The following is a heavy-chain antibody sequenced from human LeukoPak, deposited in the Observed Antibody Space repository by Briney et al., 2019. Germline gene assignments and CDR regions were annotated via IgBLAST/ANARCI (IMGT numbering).Heavy chain of an antibody. V-gene: IGHV3-48*02. D-gene: IGHD3-10*01. CDR1: GFTFSSYS. CDR2: ISTGSSTI. J-gene: IGHJ4*02. CDR3: ARDVERTGGTYYYGSGSPRG. Sequence: PGGSLRLSCAASGFTFSSYSMIWVRQAPGKGLEWVSYISTGSSTIYYADSVKGRFTISRDNAKNSLYLQMNSLRDADTAVYYCARDVERTGGTYYYGSGSPRGWGQGTLVTVSS.